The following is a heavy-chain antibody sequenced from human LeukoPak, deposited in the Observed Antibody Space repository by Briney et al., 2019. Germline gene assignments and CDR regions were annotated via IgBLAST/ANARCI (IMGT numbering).Heavy chain of an antibody. V-gene: IGHV3-30*18. Sequence: GGSLRLSCTASKFTFSHYGMQWVRQAPGKGLEWVAVISSDGSIKVYADSVKGRFTLSRDNSINTVDLQMNSLRAEDTAVYYCVKEYHSRGFGAYFDYWGQGTLVIVSS. CDR3: VKEYHSRGFGAYFDY. CDR1: KFTFSHYG. CDR2: ISSDGSIK. D-gene: IGHD3-3*01. J-gene: IGHJ4*02.